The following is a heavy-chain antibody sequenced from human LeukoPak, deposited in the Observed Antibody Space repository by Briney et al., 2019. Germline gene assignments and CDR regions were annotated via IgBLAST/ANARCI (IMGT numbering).Heavy chain of an antibody. CDR2: ISGSGGST. J-gene: IGHJ4*02. V-gene: IGHV3-23*01. D-gene: IGHD6-19*01. CDR3: ANRLSVAGFGY. CDR1: GFTFSSYA. Sequence: GGSLRLSCAASGFTFSSYAMSWVRQAPGKGLEWVSAISGSGGSTYYADSVKGRFTISRDNSKNTLYLQMNSLRAEDTAVYYCANRLSVAGFGYWGQGTLVTVSS.